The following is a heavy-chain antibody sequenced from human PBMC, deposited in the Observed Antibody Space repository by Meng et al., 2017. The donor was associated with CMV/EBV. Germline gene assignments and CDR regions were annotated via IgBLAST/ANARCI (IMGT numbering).Heavy chain of an antibody. V-gene: IGHV4-59*01. J-gene: IGHJ6*02. Sequence: SETLSLTCTVSGGSISSYYWSWIRQPPGKGLEWIGYIYYNGSTNYNPSLKSRVTISVDTSKNQFSLKLSSVTAADTAVCYCARGGDGYCSGGSCYSSYYYGMDVWGQGTTVTVSS. CDR2: IYYNGST. D-gene: IGHD2-15*01. CDR3: ARGGDGYCSGGSCYSSYYYGMDV. CDR1: GGSISSYY.